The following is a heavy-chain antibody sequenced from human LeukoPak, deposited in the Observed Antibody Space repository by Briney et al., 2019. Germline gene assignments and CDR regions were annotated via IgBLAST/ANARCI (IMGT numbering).Heavy chain of an antibody. CDR2: IYHSGST. V-gene: IGHV4-59*01. J-gene: IGHJ1*01. CDR3: ARGGAARLHFQN. D-gene: IGHD6-6*01. Sequence: SETPSLTCTVSGGSISTYYWNWIRQPPGKGLEWIGYIYHSGSTNYNPSLQSRVTISVDTSKNQFSLSLNSVTAADTAVYYCARGGAARLHFQNWGQGTLVTVSS. CDR1: GGSISTYY.